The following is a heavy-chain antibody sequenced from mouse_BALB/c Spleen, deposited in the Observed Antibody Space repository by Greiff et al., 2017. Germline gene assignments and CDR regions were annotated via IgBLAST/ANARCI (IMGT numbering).Heavy chain of an antibody. CDR3: TRDATMDAMDY. V-gene: IGHV5-6-4*01. Sequence: VQLKESGGGLVKPGGSLKLSCAASGFTFSSYTMSWVRQTPEKRLEWVATISSGGSYTYYPDSVKGRFTISRDNAKNTLYLQMSSLKSEDTAMYYCTRDATMDAMDYWGQGTSVTVSS. CDR2: ISSGGSYT. J-gene: IGHJ4*01. CDR1: GFTFSSYT. D-gene: IGHD2-1*01.